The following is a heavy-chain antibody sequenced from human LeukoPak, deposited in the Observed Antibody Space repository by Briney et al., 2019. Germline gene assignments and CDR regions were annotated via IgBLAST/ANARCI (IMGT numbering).Heavy chain of an antibody. Sequence: PGGSLRLSCEASGFTFSNYWMHWVRQAPGKGLVWVSRINSDGTSTTYADSVKGRFTISRDNAKNTLYLQMNSLRAEDTAVYYCARDRYYYDNSGYLFVLDYWGQGTLVTVSS. D-gene: IGHD3-22*01. V-gene: IGHV3-74*01. CDR3: ARDRYYYDNSGYLFVLDY. CDR1: GFTFSNYW. J-gene: IGHJ4*02. CDR2: INSDGTST.